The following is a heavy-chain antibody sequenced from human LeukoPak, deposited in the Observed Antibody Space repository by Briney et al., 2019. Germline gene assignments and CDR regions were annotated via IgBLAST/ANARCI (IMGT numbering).Heavy chain of an antibody. D-gene: IGHD2-21*01. CDR1: GFTFSSYA. CDR3: AKFLPTHIVVANYYFDY. Sequence: GGSLRLSYAASGFTFSSYAMSWVRQAPGKGLEWVSAISGSGGSTYYADSVKGRFTISRDNSKNTLYLQMNCLRAEDTAVYYCAKFLPTHIVVANYYFDYWGQGTLVTVSS. J-gene: IGHJ4*02. V-gene: IGHV3-23*01. CDR2: ISGSGGST.